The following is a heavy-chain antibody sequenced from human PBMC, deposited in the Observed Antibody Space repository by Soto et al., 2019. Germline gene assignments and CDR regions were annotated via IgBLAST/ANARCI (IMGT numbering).Heavy chain of an antibody. V-gene: IGHV1-18*01. Sequence: QVQLVQSGAEVKKPGASVKVSCKASGYTFTSYGISWVRQAPGQGLEWTGWISGYNGNTNYAPKLQGRLTMNTDTSTSSSYVELRSLRSDDTAVYYCARDPAYCGGDCSSPWGQGTLVTVSS. CDR2: ISGYNGNT. CDR1: GYTFTSYG. D-gene: IGHD2-21*02. J-gene: IGHJ5*02. CDR3: ARDPAYCGGDCSSP.